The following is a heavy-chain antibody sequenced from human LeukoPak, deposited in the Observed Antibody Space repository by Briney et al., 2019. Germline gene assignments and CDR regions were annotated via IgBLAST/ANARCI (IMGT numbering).Heavy chain of an antibody. D-gene: IGHD3-10*01. CDR2: IYSSGST. CDR1: GGSISSYY. CDR3: ARHFYGSASYRAYGMDV. J-gene: IGHJ6*02. Sequence: SETLSLTCTVSGGSISSYYWSWIRQPPGKGLEWIGYIYSSGSTNYNPSLKSRVTISVATSKNQFSLMVSSVTAADTAVYYCARHFYGSASYRAYGMDVWGQGTTVTVSS. V-gene: IGHV4-59*08.